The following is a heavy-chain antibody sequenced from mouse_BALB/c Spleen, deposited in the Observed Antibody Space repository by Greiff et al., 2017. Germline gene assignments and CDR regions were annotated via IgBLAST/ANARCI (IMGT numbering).Heavy chain of an antibody. Sequence: DLVKPGASVKLSCKASGYTFTSYWINWIKQRPGQGLEWIGRIAPGSGSTYYNEMFKGKATLTVDTSSSTAYIQLSSLSSEDSAVYFCAREGAYYRYFDYRGQGTTLTVSS. J-gene: IGHJ2*01. V-gene: IGHV1S41*01. CDR1: GYTFTSYW. CDR2: IAPGSGST. D-gene: IGHD2-14*01. CDR3: AREGAYYRYFDY.